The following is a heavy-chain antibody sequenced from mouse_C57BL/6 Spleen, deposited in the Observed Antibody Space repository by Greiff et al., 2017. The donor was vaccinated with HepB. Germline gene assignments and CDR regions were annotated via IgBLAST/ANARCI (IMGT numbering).Heavy chain of an antibody. V-gene: IGHV1-54*01. CDR2: INPGSGGT. CDR3: ARRGTVVATDY. Sequence: QVQLQQSGAELARPGASVKLSCKASGYAFTNYLIEWVKQRPGQGLEWIGVINPGSGGTNYNEKFKGKATLTADKSSSTAYMQLSSLTSEDSAVYFCARRGTVVATDYWGQGTTLTVSS. CDR1: GYAFTNYL. J-gene: IGHJ2*01. D-gene: IGHD1-1*01.